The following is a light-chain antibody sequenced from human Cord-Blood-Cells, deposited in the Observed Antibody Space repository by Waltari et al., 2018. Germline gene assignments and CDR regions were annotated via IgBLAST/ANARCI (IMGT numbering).Light chain of an antibody. CDR2: AAS. CDR1: QGISSY. CDR3: QQYYSYPLT. J-gene: IGKJ4*01. V-gene: IGKV1-8*01. Sequence: AIRLPQSPSSFFASPGDRVTITCRASQGISSYLAWYQQKPGKAPKLLIYAASTLQSGVPSRFSGSGSGTDFTLTISCLQSEDFATYYCQQYYSYPLTFGGGTKVEIK.